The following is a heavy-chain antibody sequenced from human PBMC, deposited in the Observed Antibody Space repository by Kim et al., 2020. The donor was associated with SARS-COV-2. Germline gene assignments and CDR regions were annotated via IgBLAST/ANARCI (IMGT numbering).Heavy chain of an antibody. Sequence: GGSLRLSCVGSGFIFGDYYMTWIRQAPGKGLESLSYISPNSADIKYADSVRGRFTISRDNAKNSLYLQMNSLRAEDTAVYCRTRDPRPADYWGQGTLVTVSS. J-gene: IGHJ4*02. V-gene: IGHV3-11*05. CDR1: GFIFGDYY. D-gene: IGHD2-2*01. CDR3: TRDPRPADY. CDR2: ISPNSADI.